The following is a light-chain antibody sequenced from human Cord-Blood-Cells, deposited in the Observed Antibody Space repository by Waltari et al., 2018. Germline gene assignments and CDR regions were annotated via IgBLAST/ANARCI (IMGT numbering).Light chain of an antibody. CDR3: QQSYRTPPLT. CDR2: AAS. V-gene: IGKV1-39*01. Sequence: DIQMTQSPSSLSASVGDRVTITCRASQSISSYLNWYQQKPGKAPKLLIYAASSLQSGVPSRFSGSGSGTDFTLTSSSLQPEDFATYDCQQSYRTPPLTFGGGTKVEIK. J-gene: IGKJ4*01. CDR1: QSISSY.